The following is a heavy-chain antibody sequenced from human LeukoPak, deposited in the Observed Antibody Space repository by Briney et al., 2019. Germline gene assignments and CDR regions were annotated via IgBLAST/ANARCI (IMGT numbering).Heavy chain of an antibody. V-gene: IGHV4-30-4*01. Sequence: PSQTLSLTCTVSGGSISSGDYYWSWSRQPPGKGLEWIGYIYYSGSTYYNPSLKSRVTISVDTSKNQFSLKLSSVTAADTAVYYCASIYGDPRSYYFDYWGQGTLVTVSS. CDR2: IYYSGST. D-gene: IGHD4-17*01. CDR1: GGSISSGDYY. J-gene: IGHJ4*02. CDR3: ASIYGDPRSYYFDY.